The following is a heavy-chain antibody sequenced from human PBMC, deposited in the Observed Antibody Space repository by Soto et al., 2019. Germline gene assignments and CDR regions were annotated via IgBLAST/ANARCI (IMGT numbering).Heavy chain of an antibody. CDR1: GGTFDHAA. Sequence: QVQLVQSGAEVKKPGSSVKVSCEAPGGTFDHAAITWVRQAPGQGLEWVGGINPMFNSTHYAQKFQGRFTITADAVTSTAFMELRGLTSDATAVYYCARQIFAADYWGQGTLLVVSS. V-gene: IGHV1-69*01. J-gene: IGHJ4*02. CDR2: INPMFNST. CDR3: ARQIFAADY. D-gene: IGHD3-9*01.